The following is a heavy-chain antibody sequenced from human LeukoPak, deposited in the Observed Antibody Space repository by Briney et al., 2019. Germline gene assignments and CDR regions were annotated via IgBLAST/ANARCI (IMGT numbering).Heavy chain of an antibody. CDR2: ISGSGGST. CDR3: AKGKPKSSIAARPNYYYYGMDV. D-gene: IGHD6-6*01. V-gene: IGHV3-23*01. J-gene: IGHJ6*02. CDR1: GFTFSSYA. Sequence: GGSLRLSCAASGFTFSSYAMSWVRQAPGKGLEWVSAISGSGGSTYYADSVKGRFTISRDSSKDTLYLQMNSLRAEDTAVYYCAKGKPKSSIAARPNYYYYGMDVWGQGTTVTVSS.